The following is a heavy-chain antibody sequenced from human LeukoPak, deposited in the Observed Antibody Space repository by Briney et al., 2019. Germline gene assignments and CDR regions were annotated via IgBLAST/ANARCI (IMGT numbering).Heavy chain of an antibody. CDR1: GYTFTSYG. J-gene: IGHJ3*02. CDR3: ARGYDFWSGPHDAFDI. CDR2: ISAYNGNT. D-gene: IGHD3-3*01. Sequence: ASVKVSCKASGYTFTSYGISWVRQAPGQGLEWMGWISAYNGNTNYAQKLQGRVTMTTDTSTSTAYMELRSLRSDDTAVYYCARGYDFWSGPHDAFDIWGQRTMVTVSS. V-gene: IGHV1-18*01.